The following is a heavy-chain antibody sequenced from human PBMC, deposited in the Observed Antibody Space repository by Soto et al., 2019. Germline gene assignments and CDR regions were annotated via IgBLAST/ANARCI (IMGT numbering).Heavy chain of an antibody. D-gene: IGHD1-26*01. Sequence: QVQLVQSGAEVKKPGSSVKVSCKASGGTFSSYSINWVRQAPGQGLEWMGEIIPIFGTANYAQKFQGRVTITADESTSTDYMELSSVRSEDTAVYYCARDGGRHSGGLDYWGQGTLVTVSS. CDR2: IIPIFGTA. CDR3: ARDGGRHSGGLDY. V-gene: IGHV1-69*01. CDR1: GGTFSSYS. J-gene: IGHJ4*02.